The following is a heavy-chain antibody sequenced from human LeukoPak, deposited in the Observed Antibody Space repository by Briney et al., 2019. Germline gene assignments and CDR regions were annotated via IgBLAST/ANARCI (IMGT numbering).Heavy chain of an antibody. Sequence: GGSRRLSCAASGFTFSSYGMHWVRQAPGKGLEWVAFIRYDGSNKYYADSVKGRFTISRDNSKNTLYLQMNSLRAEDTAVYYCANLADFSLDYWGQGTLVTVSS. V-gene: IGHV3-30*02. CDR1: GFTFSSYG. CDR2: IRYDGSNK. D-gene: IGHD3-3*01. J-gene: IGHJ4*02. CDR3: ANLADFSLDY.